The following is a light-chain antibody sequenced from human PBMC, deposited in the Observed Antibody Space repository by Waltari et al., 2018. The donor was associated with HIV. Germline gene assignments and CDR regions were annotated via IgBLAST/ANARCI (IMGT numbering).Light chain of an antibody. Sequence: QSVLTQPPSASGTPGHRVTISCSGSSSTIGNYFIYWYQQFPGTAPKLLIYRNDPRPSGVPDRFSGSKSGTSASLAISGLRSEDEADYYCATWDDTLSAWVFSGGTKLTVL. CDR2: RND. CDR3: ATWDDTLSAWV. CDR1: SSTIGNYF. J-gene: IGLJ2*01. V-gene: IGLV1-47*01.